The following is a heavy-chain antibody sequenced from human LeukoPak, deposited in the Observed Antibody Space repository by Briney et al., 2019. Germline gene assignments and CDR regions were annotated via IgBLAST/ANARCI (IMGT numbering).Heavy chain of an antibody. Sequence: PSETLSPTCTVSGGSISSSSYYWGWIRQPPGKGLEWIGSIYYSGSTYYNPSLKSRVTISVDTSKNQFSLKLSSVTAADTAVYYCARKHYDSSGYYWEGSSWFDPWGQGTLVTVSS. CDR1: GGSISSSSYY. CDR2: IYYSGST. V-gene: IGHV4-39*01. D-gene: IGHD3-22*01. CDR3: ARKHYDSSGYYWEGSSWFDP. J-gene: IGHJ5*02.